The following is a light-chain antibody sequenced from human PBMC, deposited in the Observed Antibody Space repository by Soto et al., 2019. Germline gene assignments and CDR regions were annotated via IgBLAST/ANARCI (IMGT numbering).Light chain of an antibody. CDR2: GAS. CDR3: QPCDGSPRLT. CDR1: QSVSSSY. Sequence: EIVLTRSPGTLSLSPGERATLSCRASQSVSSSYLAWYQQKPGQAPRLLIYGASSRATGIPDRFSGSGSGTDFTLTISRLEPEDFAVYYCQPCDGSPRLTCGGGTKLEIK. J-gene: IGKJ4*01. V-gene: IGKV3-20*01.